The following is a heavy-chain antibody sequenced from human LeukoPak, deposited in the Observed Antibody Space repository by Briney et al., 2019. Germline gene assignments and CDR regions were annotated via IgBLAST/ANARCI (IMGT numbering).Heavy chain of an antibody. J-gene: IGHJ4*02. Sequence: GASVKVSCKASGYNFAHYHTHWVRQAPGQGLEWIGSLNPNTGDTLLAQRFKGRVTMTRDTSLTVGYMELSSLTFNDTAVYFCARDPDSGPGLWGQGTLVTVAS. CDR1: GYNFAHYH. CDR2: LNPNTGDT. D-gene: IGHD2-15*01. V-gene: IGHV1-2*02. CDR3: ARDPDSGPGL.